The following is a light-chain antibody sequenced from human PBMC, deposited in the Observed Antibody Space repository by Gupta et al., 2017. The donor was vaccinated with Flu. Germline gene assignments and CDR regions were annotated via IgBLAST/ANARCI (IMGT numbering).Light chain of an antibody. J-gene: IGKJ3*01. CDR1: QSVLYSSNNKNY. CDR2: WAS. CDR3: QQYYSTPFT. V-gene: IGKV4-1*01. Sequence: DIVMTQSPDSLAVSLGERATINCKSSQSVLYSSNNKNYLAWYQQKPGQPPKLLIYWASTRESGFPDRFSGGGSGTDFTLTISSLQAEDVAVYYCQQYYSTPFTFGPGTKVDIK.